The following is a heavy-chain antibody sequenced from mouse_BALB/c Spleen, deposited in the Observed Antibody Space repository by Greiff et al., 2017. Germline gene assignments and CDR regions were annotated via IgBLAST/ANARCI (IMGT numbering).Heavy chain of an antibody. Sequence: EVHLVESGGGLVQPGGSLRFSCATSGFTFTDYYMSWVRQPPGKALEWLGFIRNKANGYTAEYSASGKGRFTISRDNSQSILYLQMNTLRAEDSATYYCARDRNYYGSSLFAYWGQGTLVTVSA. CDR1: GFTFTDYY. D-gene: IGHD1-1*01. V-gene: IGHV7-3*02. J-gene: IGHJ3*01. CDR2: IRNKANGYTA. CDR3: ARDRNYYGSSLFAY.